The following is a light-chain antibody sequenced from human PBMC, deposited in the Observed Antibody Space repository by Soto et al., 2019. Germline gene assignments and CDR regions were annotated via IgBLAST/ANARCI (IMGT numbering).Light chain of an antibody. J-gene: IGKJ1*01. CDR3: QQYNSYWT. V-gene: IGKV1-16*01. Sequence: DIQMTQSPSTLSGSVGDRVTITCRASQDIRVYLAWYQQKPGKAPKSLIYDASTLQSGVPSRFSGRGSGTEFTLTISSLQPDDFATYYCQQYNSYWTFGQGTKVDIK. CDR1: QDIRVY. CDR2: DAS.